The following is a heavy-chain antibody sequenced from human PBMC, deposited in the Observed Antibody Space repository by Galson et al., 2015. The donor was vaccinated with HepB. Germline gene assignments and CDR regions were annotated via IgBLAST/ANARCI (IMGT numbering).Heavy chain of an antibody. Sequence: SLRLSCAASGFIFSDYVFHWVRQAPGKGLEWLTVISYDGTNTYYADSVKGRFTISRDNSNNTLYLRMDSMTPDDTATYYCARETGSGRGRGDYWGQGTLVTVSS. CDR2: ISYDGTNT. J-gene: IGHJ4*02. CDR3: ARETGSGRGRGDY. V-gene: IGHV3-30*04. D-gene: IGHD3-10*01. CDR1: GFIFSDYV.